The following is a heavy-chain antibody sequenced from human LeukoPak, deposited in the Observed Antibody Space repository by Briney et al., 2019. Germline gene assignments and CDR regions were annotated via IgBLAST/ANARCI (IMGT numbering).Heavy chain of an antibody. CDR2: ISAYNGNT. Sequence: VSVKVSCKASGYTFTSYGISWVRQAPGQGLEWMGWISAYNGNTNYAQKLQGRVTMTTDTSTSTAYMELRSLRSDDTAVYYCARVYYDSSGYYSFDYWGQGTLVTVSS. V-gene: IGHV1-18*01. CDR3: ARVYYDSSGYYSFDY. J-gene: IGHJ4*02. CDR1: GYTFTSYG. D-gene: IGHD3-22*01.